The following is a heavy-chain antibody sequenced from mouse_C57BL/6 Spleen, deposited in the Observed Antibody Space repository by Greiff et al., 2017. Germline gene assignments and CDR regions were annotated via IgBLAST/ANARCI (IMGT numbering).Heavy chain of an antibody. J-gene: IGHJ1*03. Sequence: VQRVESGPELVKPGASVKISCKASGYTFTDYYINWVKQRPGQGLEWIGWIYPGSGNTKYNEKFKGKATLTVDTSSSTAYMQLSSLTSEDSAVYFCAREDYYGSSYERYFDVWGTGTTVTVSS. D-gene: IGHD1-1*01. V-gene: IGHV1-84*01. CDR3: AREDYYGSSYERYFDV. CDR2: IYPGSGNT. CDR1: GYTFTDYY.